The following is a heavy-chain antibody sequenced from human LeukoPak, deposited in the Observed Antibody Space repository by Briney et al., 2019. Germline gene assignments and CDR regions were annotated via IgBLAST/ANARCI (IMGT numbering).Heavy chain of an antibody. J-gene: IGHJ5*01. Sequence: GRSLRLSCAASGFTFSRWAMHWVRQAPGKGLEWVAVMSYDGSNKYYADSVKGRFTISRDNSRKTLYLQMNSLRTEDTAVYYCARDGYDLDTPMESTIFDSWGQGTLVTVSS. CDR3: ARDGYDLDTPMESTIFDS. V-gene: IGHV3-30-3*01. CDR2: MSYDGSNK. D-gene: IGHD5-18*01. CDR1: GFTFSRWA.